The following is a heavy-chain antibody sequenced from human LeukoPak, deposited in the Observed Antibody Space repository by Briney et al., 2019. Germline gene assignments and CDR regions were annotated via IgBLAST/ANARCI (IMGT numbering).Heavy chain of an antibody. CDR3: ARELKEFCSSTSCYAIYYYYMDV. CDR1: GGSISSSSYY. CDR2: IYYSGST. D-gene: IGHD2-2*01. J-gene: IGHJ6*03. V-gene: IGHV4-39*02. Sequence: PSETLSLTCTVAGGSISSSSYYWGWIHQPPGKGLEWIGSIYYSGSTYYNPSLKSRVTISVDTSKNQFSLKLSSVTAADTAVYYCARELKEFCSSTSCYAIYYYYMDVWGKGTTVTVSS.